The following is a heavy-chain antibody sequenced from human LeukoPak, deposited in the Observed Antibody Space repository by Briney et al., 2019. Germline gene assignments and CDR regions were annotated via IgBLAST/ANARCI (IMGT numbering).Heavy chain of an antibody. CDR1: GYTFTGYY. Sequence: ASVKVSCKASGYTFTGYYMHWVRQAPGQGLEWMGWINPNSGGTNYAQKFQGRVTMTRDTSTSTVYMELSSLRSEDTAVYYCARDPNFDYWGPGTLVTVSS. CDR3: ARDPNFDY. CDR2: INPNSGGT. V-gene: IGHV1-2*02. J-gene: IGHJ4*02.